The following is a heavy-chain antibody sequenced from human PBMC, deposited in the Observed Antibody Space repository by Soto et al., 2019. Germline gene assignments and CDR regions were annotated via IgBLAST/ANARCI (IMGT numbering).Heavy chain of an antibody. D-gene: IGHD2-21*02. Sequence: PGGSLRLSSAASGFTFNNYAMSWVRQAPGKGLEWVSAISSSGYSTYYADSVKGRFTISRDNSKNTVYLQMNNLRAEDTAVYYCAKGSVVVAAKFDSWGQGTLVTVSS. V-gene: IGHV3-23*01. CDR1: GFTFNNYA. CDR2: ISSSGYST. CDR3: AKGSVVVAAKFDS. J-gene: IGHJ4*02.